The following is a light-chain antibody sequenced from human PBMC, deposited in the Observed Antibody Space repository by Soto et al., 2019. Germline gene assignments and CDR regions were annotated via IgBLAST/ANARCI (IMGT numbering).Light chain of an antibody. Sequence: QSALTQPPSASGSPGQSVTISCTGTKNDIGVYDFVSWYQHHPGKAPRLTIYEVVQRPSGVPDRFSGSKSGNTASLTVSGLQAAEESDSFCKSYGGSNTYVFGSRTKVTVL. CDR2: EVV. CDR3: KSYGGSNTYV. J-gene: IGLJ1*01. V-gene: IGLV2-8*01. CDR1: KNDIGVYDF.